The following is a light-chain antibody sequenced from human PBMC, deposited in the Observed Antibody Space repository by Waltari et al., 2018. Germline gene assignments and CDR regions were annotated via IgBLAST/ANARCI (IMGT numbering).Light chain of an antibody. CDR3: SSYTASTTLL. Sequence: QSALTQPASVSGSPGQSIAISCTGPSSDIGAYNYVSWYHQHPGKAPKPMIYDVSNRPSGVSNRFSGSKSGNTASLTISGLQAEDEADYYCSSYTASTTLLFGTGTRLTVL. V-gene: IGLV2-14*03. CDR1: SSDIGAYNY. J-gene: IGLJ1*01. CDR2: DVS.